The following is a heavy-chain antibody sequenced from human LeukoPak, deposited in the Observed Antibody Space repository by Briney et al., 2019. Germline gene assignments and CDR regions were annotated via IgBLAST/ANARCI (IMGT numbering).Heavy chain of an antibody. D-gene: IGHD6-19*01. J-gene: IGHJ4*02. Sequence: PGGSLRLSCVASGFTFSTYWMTWVRQAPGKGLEWVTNIKQDGSDEVYEDSVKGRFSISRDNSKNSVYLQMNSLRAEDTAVYYCARILYISGWSIDYWGQGALVTVSS. CDR2: IKQDGSDE. CDR1: GFTFSTYW. V-gene: IGHV3-7*01. CDR3: ARILYISGWSIDY.